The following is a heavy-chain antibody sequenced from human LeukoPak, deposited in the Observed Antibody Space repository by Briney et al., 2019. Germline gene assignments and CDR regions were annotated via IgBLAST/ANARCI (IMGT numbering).Heavy chain of an antibody. CDR1: GGSISNYY. J-gene: IGHJ4*02. CDR2: IYYSGST. D-gene: IGHD3-22*01. CDR3: ARASFGPYDSSGFFGY. Sequence: PSETLSLTCTVPGGSISNYYWTWIRQPPGKGLEWIGYIYYSGSTNYNPSLQRRVTMSVETSKNQFSLNLSSVTAADTAVYYCARASFGPYDSSGFFGYWGQGTLVTVSS. V-gene: IGHV4-59*01.